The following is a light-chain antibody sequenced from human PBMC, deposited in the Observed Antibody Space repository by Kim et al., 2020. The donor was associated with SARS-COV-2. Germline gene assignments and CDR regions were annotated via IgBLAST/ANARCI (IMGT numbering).Light chain of an antibody. Sequence: VSPGERVTLSCRADHNIGYSLAWYQHKRGQPPRLLIYAASSRATSGPARFSGGGSGAEFTLTISSLQSEDFAVYSCQQYQSWPVTFGQGTRLEIK. CDR3: QQYQSWPVT. J-gene: IGKJ5*01. CDR2: AAS. CDR1: HNIGYS. V-gene: IGKV3-15*01.